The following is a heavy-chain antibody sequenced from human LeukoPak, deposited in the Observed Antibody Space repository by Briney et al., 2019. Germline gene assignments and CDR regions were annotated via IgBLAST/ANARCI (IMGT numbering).Heavy chain of an antibody. D-gene: IGHD7-27*01. CDR2: ISSNGGST. J-gene: IGHJ4*02. V-gene: IGHV3-64*01. Sequence: PGGSLRLSCAASGFTFSSYAMHWVRQAPGKGLEYVSAISSNGGSTYYANSVKGRFTISRDNSKNTLYLQMGSLRAEDMAVYYCARDHWGVFDYWGQGTLVTVSS. CDR1: GFTFSSYA. CDR3: ARDHWGVFDY.